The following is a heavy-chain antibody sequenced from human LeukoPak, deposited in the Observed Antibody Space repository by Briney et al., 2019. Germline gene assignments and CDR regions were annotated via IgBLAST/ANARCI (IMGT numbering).Heavy chain of an antibody. D-gene: IGHD3-10*01. Sequence: SGGSLRLSCAASGFTFSSYSMNWVRQAPGKGLEWVSSISSSSSNIYYADSVKGRFTISRDNAKNSLYLQMSSLRAEDTAVYYCARDLYGSGRYQRDYWGQGTLVTVSS. V-gene: IGHV3-21*01. J-gene: IGHJ4*02. CDR1: GFTFSSYS. CDR2: ISSSSSNI. CDR3: ARDLYGSGRYQRDY.